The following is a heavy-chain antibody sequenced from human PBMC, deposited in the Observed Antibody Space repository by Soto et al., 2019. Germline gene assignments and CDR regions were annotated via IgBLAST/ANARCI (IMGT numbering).Heavy chain of an antibody. D-gene: IGHD3-3*01. V-gene: IGHV4-4*02. CDR2: IYHSGTT. J-gene: IGHJ5*02. CDR1: GDSVSSVNW. Sequence: PSETLSRTCGVSGDSVSSVNWWSWVRQAPGKGLEWIGEIYHSGTTNHNPSLTGRVTMSVDKSKNQCSLNLTSVTAADTAVYYCARLTGFFPISPFDPWGQGTLVTV. CDR3: ARLTGFFPISPFDP.